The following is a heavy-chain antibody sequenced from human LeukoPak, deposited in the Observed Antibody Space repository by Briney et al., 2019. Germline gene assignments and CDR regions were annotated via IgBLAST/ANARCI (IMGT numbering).Heavy chain of an antibody. CDR3: ARSITSNGWKYYFDY. V-gene: IGHV3-49*04. Sequence: PGGSLRLSCTGSGFRFDEYAMTWVRQAPGEGLEWVGFIRSKEFDRSTEYAASVKDRFMVSRDDSNAIVYLHMNNLKTEDTAVYYCARSITSNGWKYYFDYWGQGTAVTVSS. CDR2: IRSKEFDRST. D-gene: IGHD2-2*01. J-gene: IGHJ4*02. CDR1: GFRFDEYA.